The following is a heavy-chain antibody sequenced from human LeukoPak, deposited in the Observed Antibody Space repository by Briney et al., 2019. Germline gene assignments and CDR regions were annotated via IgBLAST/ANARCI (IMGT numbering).Heavy chain of an antibody. V-gene: IGHV3-23*01. CDR1: GFTFSTYV. J-gene: IGHJ4*02. CDR3: ARDPGHCSSTSCYKFFDY. Sequence: GGSLRLSCAASGFTFSTYVMSWDRQAPGKGLEWVSAISGSGGSTYYADSVKGRFTISRDNSKNTLYLQMNSLRAEDTAVYYCARDPGHCSSTSCYKFFDYWGQGTLVTVSS. CDR2: ISGSGGST. D-gene: IGHD2-2*02.